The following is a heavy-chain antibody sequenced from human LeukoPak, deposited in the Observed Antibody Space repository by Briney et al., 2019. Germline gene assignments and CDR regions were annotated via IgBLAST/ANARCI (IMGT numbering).Heavy chain of an antibody. V-gene: IGHV3-23*01. J-gene: IGHJ6*02. D-gene: IGHD6-6*01. CDR2: ISGSGGST. CDR1: GFTFSSYA. CDR3: AKPPGSSPNEYYYYGMDV. Sequence: PGGSLRLSCAASGFTFSSYAMSWVRQAPGKGLEWVSAISGSGGSTYYADSVKGRFTISRDNSKNTLYLQMNSLRAEDTAVYYCAKPPGSSPNEYYYYGMDVWGQGTTVTVSS.